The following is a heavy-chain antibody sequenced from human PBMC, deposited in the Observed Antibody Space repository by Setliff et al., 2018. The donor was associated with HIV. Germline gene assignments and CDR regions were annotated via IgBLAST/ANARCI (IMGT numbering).Heavy chain of an antibody. CDR3: ARARDSSGYWDFDY. V-gene: IGHV3-15*01. J-gene: IGHJ4*02. D-gene: IGHD3-22*01. CDR1: GFSFSNAR. CDR2: IKSKTEGGTP. Sequence: GGSLRLSCAASGFSFSNARLSWVRQAPRRGLEWVGRIKSKTEGGTPDYGTPVKGRFTISRDDSKNSLYLQMNSLKIEDTAVYYCARARDSSGYWDFDYWGQGTLVTVSS.